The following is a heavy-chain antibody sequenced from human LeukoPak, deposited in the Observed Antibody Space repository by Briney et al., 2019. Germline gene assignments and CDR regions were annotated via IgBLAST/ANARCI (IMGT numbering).Heavy chain of an antibody. D-gene: IGHD1-26*01. CDR1: GYIFTDYY. J-gene: IGHJ4*02. Sequence: GASVKVSCKASGYIFTDYYIHWVRQAPGQGLEWMGWINPDSGGTNSAQKFQGRVTMTRDTSINTVYMELSRLKSDDTAVYYCAREVYRGGDYWGQGSLLTVSS. CDR2: INPDSGGT. CDR3: AREVYRGGDY. V-gene: IGHV1-2*02.